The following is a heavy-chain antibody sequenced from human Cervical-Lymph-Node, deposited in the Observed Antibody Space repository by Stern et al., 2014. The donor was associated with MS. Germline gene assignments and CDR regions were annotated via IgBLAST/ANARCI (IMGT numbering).Heavy chain of an antibody. D-gene: IGHD2-2*02. CDR2: IYYTGST. CDR1: GGSVSGGSYY. Sequence: VQLEESGPGLVKPSETLSLTCTVSGGSVSGGSYYWSWIRQPPGKRLEWIGYIYYTGSTNYNPSLKSRVTISVDTSKNQFSLRLSTVTAADTAVYYCTRAYIPFYGMNLWGQGTTVTVSS. J-gene: IGHJ6*02. CDR3: TRAYIPFYGMNL. V-gene: IGHV4-61*01.